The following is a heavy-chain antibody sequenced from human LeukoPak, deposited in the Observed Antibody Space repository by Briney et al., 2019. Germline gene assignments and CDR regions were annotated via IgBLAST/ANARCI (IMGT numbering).Heavy chain of an antibody. CDR1: GFTFSSYG. Sequence: PGGSLRLSCAASGFTFSSYGMHWVRQAPGKGLEWVSYISSSSSTIYYADSVKGRFTISRDNAKNSLYLQMNSLRAEDTAVYYCAREEVIDEYYFDYWGQGTLVTVSS. V-gene: IGHV3-48*01. J-gene: IGHJ4*02. CDR3: AREEVIDEYYFDY. CDR2: ISSSSSTI.